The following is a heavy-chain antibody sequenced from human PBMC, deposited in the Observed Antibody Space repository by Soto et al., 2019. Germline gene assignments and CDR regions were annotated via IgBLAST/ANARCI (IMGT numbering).Heavy chain of an antibody. Sequence: GPGPNPTSETLSLTCSVSGDSISNLDYFWAWIRQPPGQALEYIGYIYKSATTYYNPSFESRVAISVDTSKSQFSLNVTSVTAADTAVYFCARGRYCLTGRCFPNWFDSWGQGALVTVSS. CDR2: IYKSATT. J-gene: IGHJ5*01. CDR3: ARGRYCLTGRCFPNWFDS. V-gene: IGHV4-30-4*01. CDR1: GDSISNLDYF. D-gene: IGHD7-27*01.